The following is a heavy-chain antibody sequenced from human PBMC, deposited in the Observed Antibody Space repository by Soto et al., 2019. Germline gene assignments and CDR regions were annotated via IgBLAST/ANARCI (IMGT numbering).Heavy chain of an antibody. CDR1: GCSISSSSYY. V-gene: IGHV4-39*01. CDR2: IYYSGST. J-gene: IGHJ6*02. D-gene: IGHD3-3*01. CDR3: TRRNDFWRDYGMDV. Sequence: SETLSLTCTVSGCSISSSSYYWGWIRQPPGKGLEWIGSIYYSGSTYYNPSLKSRVTISVDTSKNQFSLKLSSVTAADTAVYYCTRRNDFWRDYGMDVWGQGTTVTVSS.